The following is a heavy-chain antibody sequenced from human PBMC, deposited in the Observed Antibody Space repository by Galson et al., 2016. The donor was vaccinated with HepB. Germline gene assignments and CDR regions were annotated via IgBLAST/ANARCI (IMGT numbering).Heavy chain of an antibody. CDR2: IIVYDGNT. CDR3: ARDYGGTWYDY. J-gene: IGHJ4*02. CDR1: GFTFTGYG. D-gene: IGHD6-13*01. V-gene: IGHV1-18*01. Sequence: SVKVSCKASGFTFTGYGISWVRQAPGQGLEWLGWIIVYDGNTNYAQYFQGRLTMTTDTSTSTAYLELRRLRYDDTAIYYCARDYGGTWYDYWGQGTQVTVSS.